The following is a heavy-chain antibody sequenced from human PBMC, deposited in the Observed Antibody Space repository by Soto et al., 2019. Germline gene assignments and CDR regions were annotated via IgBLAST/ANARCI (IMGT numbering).Heavy chain of an antibody. J-gene: IGHJ4*02. CDR1: GFTFSSYA. D-gene: IGHD5-18*01. CDR3: ASLAAMVDY. CDR2: ISYDGSNK. Sequence: QVQLVESGGGVVQPGRSLRLSCAASGFTFSSYAMHWVRQAPGKGLEWVAVISYDGSNKYYADSVKGRFTISRDNSKNTVYLQMNSLRAEDTAVYYCASLAAMVDYWGQGTLVTVSS. V-gene: IGHV3-30-3*01.